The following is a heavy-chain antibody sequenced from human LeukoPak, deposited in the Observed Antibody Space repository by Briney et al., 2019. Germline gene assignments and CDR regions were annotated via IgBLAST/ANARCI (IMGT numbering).Heavy chain of an antibody. J-gene: IGHJ4*02. CDR3: ASTSGYCSGGNCYSAFDY. Sequence: SETLSLTCTVSGGSVSTYYWNWIRQPPGKGLEWIGYIYYSGSTNYNPSLKSRLTISVDTSNNQFSLKLSPVTAPDTAVYYCASTSGYCSGGNCYSAFDYWGQGTLVTVSS. CDR1: GGSVSTYY. CDR2: IYYSGST. D-gene: IGHD2-15*01. V-gene: IGHV4-59*02.